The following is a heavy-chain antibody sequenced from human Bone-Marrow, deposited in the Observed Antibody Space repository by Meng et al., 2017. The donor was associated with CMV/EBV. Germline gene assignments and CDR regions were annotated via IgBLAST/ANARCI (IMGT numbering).Heavy chain of an antibody. CDR1: GFTFSSYW. Sequence: GGSLRLSCAASGFTFSSYWMSWVRQAPGKGLEWVANIKQDGSEKYYVDSVKGRFTISRDNAKNSLYLQMNSLRAEDTAVYYCARVVNVIAAAGTGYYGMDVCGQGTTVTVSS. CDR3: ARVVNVIAAAGTGYYGMDV. V-gene: IGHV3-7*01. D-gene: IGHD6-13*01. CDR2: IKQDGSEK. J-gene: IGHJ6*02.